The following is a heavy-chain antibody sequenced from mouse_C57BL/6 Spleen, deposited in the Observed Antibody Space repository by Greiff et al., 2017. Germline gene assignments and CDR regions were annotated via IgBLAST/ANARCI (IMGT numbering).Heavy chain of an antibody. D-gene: IGHD1-1*01. V-gene: IGHV6-6*01. CDR2: ISNKANNRAT. CDR1: GFTFSDAW. Sequence: EVKLVESGGGLVQPGGSMKLSCAASGFTFSDAWMAWVRQSPGKGLEWVAEISNKANNRATYYAESVKGRFTISRDDSKSRVYLQMNSLRAEDTGIYYCTRGHYCSSYDYWGQGTTLTVSS. CDR3: TRGHYCSSYDY. J-gene: IGHJ2*01.